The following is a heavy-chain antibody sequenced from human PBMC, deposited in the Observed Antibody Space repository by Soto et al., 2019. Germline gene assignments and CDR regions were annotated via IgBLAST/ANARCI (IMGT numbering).Heavy chain of an antibody. CDR1: GYTFTSYY. D-gene: IGHD3-3*01. CDR2: INPSGGST. J-gene: IGHJ6*02. V-gene: IGHV1-46*01. Sequence: ASVKVSCKASGYTFTSYYMHWVRQAPGQGLEWMGIINPSGGSTSYAQKFQGRVTMTRDTSTSTVYMELSSLRSEDTAVYYCARDSLRMGARTIFGVVIPYYYGMDVWGQGTTVTVSS. CDR3: ARDSLRMGARTIFGVVIPYYYGMDV.